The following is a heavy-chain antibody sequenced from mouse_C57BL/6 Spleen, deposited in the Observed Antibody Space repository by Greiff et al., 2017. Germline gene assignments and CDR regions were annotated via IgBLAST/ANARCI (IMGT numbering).Heavy chain of an antibody. CDR3: ASRDSSGPFDY. V-gene: IGHV1-80*01. D-gene: IGHD3-2*02. J-gene: IGHJ2*01. CDR1: GYAFSSYW. CDR2: IYPGDGDT. Sequence: QVQLQQSGAELVKPGASVKISCKASGYAFSSYWMNWVKQRPGKGLEWIGQIYPGDGDTNYNGKFKGKATLTADKSSSTAYMQLSSPTSEDSAVYFCASRDSSGPFDYWGQGTTLTVSS.